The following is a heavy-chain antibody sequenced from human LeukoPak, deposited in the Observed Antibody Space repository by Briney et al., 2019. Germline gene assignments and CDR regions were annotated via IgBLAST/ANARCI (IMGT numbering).Heavy chain of an antibody. CDR1: GFTFSGSA. J-gene: IGHJ3*02. V-gene: IGHV3-73*01. CDR3: TRHPYCSGGSCYSFVDAFDI. D-gene: IGHD2-15*01. Sequence: GGSLRLSCAASGFTFSGSAMHWVRQASGKGLEWVDRIRSKANSYATAYAASVKGRFTISRDDSKNTAYLQMNSLKTEDTAVYYCTRHPYCSGGSCYSFVDAFDIWGQGTMVTVSS. CDR2: IRSKANSYAT.